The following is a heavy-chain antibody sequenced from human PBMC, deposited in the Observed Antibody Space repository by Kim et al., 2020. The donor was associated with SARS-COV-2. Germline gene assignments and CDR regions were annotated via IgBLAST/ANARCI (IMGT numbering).Heavy chain of an antibody. CDR1: GYGFTSYA. J-gene: IGHJ5*02. CDR2: INTKTGKP. V-gene: IGHV7-4-1*02. Sequence: SVKVSCKASGYGFTSYAVVWVRQAPGQGLESVGWINTKTGKPTFAPDFTGRFVMSLDTSVGTAYLQINRLKTEDTGVYYCARDGGKRFYRWGQGTLVSVSS. D-gene: IGHD3-3*01. CDR3: ARDGGKRFYR.